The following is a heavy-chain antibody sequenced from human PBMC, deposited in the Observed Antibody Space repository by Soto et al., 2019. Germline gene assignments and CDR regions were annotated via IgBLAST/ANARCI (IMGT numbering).Heavy chain of an antibody. V-gene: IGHV3-30*03. Sequence: QVQLVESGGGVVQPGRPLRLSCAASGFTFSNYNMHWVRQAPGKGLEWVAVISYHRNNKYYADSVKGRFTISRDNSKNTLYLQMDSLRAEDTAVYYCATDLAGSVIYYKFCDNWGQGTLVTVSS. CDR1: GFTFSNYN. J-gene: IGHJ4*02. CDR2: ISYHRNNK. CDR3: ATDLAGSVIYYKFCDN. D-gene: IGHD3-10*01.